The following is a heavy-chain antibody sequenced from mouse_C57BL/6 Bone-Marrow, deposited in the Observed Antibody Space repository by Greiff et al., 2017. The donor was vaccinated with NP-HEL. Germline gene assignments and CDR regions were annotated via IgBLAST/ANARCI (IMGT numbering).Heavy chain of an antibody. Sequence: EVQVVESGGGLVKPGGSLKLSCAASGFTFSSYAMSWVRQTPEKRLEWVATISDGGSYTYYPDNVKGRFTISRDNAKNNLYLQMSHLKSEDTAMYYCARVLWGNYDYAMDYWGQGTSVTVSS. V-gene: IGHV5-4*01. CDR1: GFTFSSYA. CDR3: ARVLWGNYDYAMDY. CDR2: ISDGGSYT. D-gene: IGHD2-1*01. J-gene: IGHJ4*01.